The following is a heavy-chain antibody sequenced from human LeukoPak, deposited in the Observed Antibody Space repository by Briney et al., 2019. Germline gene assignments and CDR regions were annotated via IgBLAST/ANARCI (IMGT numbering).Heavy chain of an antibody. CDR3: AKDYAVGSIDY. CDR2: ISPSGDIT. J-gene: IGHJ4*02. V-gene: IGHV3-23*01. CDR1: GFTFSNHG. D-gene: IGHD3-16*01. Sequence: GGTLRLPCTASGFTFSNHGMDWVRQAPGKGLEWVSGISPSGDITYYADSVKGRFTISRDNSKNTVFLQMNSLRAEDSAVYYCAKDYAVGSIDYWGQGTLVTVSS.